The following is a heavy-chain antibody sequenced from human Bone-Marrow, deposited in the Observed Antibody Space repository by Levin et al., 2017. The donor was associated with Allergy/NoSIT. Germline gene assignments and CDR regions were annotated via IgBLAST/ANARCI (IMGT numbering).Heavy chain of an antibody. V-gene: IGHV4-34*01. D-gene: IGHD6-13*01. J-gene: IGHJ5*02. CDR1: GGSFSGYY. Sequence: PSETLSLTCAVYGGSFSGYYWSWIRQPPGKGLEWIGEINHSGSTNYNPSLKSRVTISVDTSKNQFSLKLSSVTAADTAVYYCAREWQQLVNWFDPWGQGTLVTVSS. CDR3: AREWQQLVNWFDP. CDR2: INHSGST.